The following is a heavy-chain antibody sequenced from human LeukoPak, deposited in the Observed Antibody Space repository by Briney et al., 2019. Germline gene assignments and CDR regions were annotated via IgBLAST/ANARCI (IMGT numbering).Heavy chain of an antibody. CDR2: IYYSGST. V-gene: IGHV4-61*05. Sequence: PSQTLSLTCTVSGGSISSGSYYWSWIRQPPGKGLEWIGYIYYSGSTNYNPSLKSRVTISVDKSKNQFSLKLSSVTAADTAVYYCASKTLNTAMALHAFDIWGQGTMVTVSS. CDR3: ASKTLNTAMALHAFDI. D-gene: IGHD5-18*01. J-gene: IGHJ3*02. CDR1: GGSISSGSYY.